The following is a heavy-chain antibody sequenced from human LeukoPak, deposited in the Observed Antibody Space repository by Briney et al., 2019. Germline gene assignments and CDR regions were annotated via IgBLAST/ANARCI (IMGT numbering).Heavy chain of an antibody. J-gene: IGHJ4*02. Sequence: GGSLRLSCAASGFTFSSYAMSWVRQAPGKGLEWVSAISGSGGSTYYADSVKGRFTISRDNSKNTLYLQMNSLRAEDTAVYYCAKDSSAILRYFDWLPRLDYWGQGTLVTGSS. CDR2: ISGSGGST. CDR1: GFTFSSYA. V-gene: IGHV3-23*01. D-gene: IGHD3-9*01. CDR3: AKDSSAILRYFDWLPRLDY.